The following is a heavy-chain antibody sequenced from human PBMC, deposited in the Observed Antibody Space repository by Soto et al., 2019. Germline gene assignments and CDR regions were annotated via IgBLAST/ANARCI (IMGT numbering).Heavy chain of an antibody. CDR3: ASHPRATYYYDSRGMDV. Sequence: EVQLVESGGGLVQPGGSLRLSCAASGFTFSSYWMHWVRQAPGKGLVWVSRINSEGGSTSYADSVKGRFTISRDNAKNTLYLQMNSLRAEDTAVYYCASHPRATYYYDSRGMDVWGQGTTVTVSS. CDR1: GFTFSSYW. CDR2: INSEGGST. V-gene: IGHV3-74*01. J-gene: IGHJ6*02. D-gene: IGHD3-22*01.